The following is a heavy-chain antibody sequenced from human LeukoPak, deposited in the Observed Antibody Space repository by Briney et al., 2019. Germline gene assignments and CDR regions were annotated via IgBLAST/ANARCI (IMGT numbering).Heavy chain of an antibody. J-gene: IGHJ6*03. Sequence: SETLSLTCTVSGGSISSYYWSWIRQPPGKGLEWIGYIYYSGSTNYNPSLKSRVTISVDTSKNQFSLKLSSVTAADTAVYYCARGNSKLNYYYCYMDVWGKGTTVTVSS. CDR3: ARGNSKLNYYYCYMDV. D-gene: IGHD4-11*01. V-gene: IGHV4-59*01. CDR1: GGSISSYY. CDR2: IYYSGST.